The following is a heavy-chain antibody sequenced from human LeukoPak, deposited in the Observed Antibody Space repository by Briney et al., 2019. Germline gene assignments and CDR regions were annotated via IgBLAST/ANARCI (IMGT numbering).Heavy chain of an antibody. D-gene: IGHD6-13*01. Sequence: GGSLRLSCAASGLTFSSYSMNWVRKAPGKGLEWVGSISSSSSYIYSADPVKGRFSISRDNATDSLYLRMTSLRAEETPVYYCARETVARSSSSWYGEGGATGSYFDYWGQGTLVTVSS. V-gene: IGHV3-21*01. CDR3: ARETVARSSSSWYGEGGATGSYFDY. J-gene: IGHJ4*02. CDR1: GLTFSSYS. CDR2: ISSSSSYI.